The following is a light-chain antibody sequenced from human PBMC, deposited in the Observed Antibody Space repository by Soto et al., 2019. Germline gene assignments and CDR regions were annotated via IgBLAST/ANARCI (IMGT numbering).Light chain of an antibody. CDR1: SSDVGSYNL. CDR3: QVWDSSSDV. Sequence: QSALTQPASVSGSPGQSITISCTGTSSDVGSYNLVSWYQQHPGKAPKLMIYEVSKRPSGVSNRFSGSNSGNTATLTISRVEAGDEADYYCQVWDSSSDVFGTGTKLTVL. V-gene: IGLV2-14*02. CDR2: EVS. J-gene: IGLJ1*01.